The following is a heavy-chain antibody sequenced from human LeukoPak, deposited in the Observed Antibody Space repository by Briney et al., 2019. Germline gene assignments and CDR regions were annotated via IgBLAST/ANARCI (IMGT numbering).Heavy chain of an antibody. J-gene: IGHJ4*02. Sequence: GGSLRLSCAASRFTFSSYAMHWVRQAPGKGLEWVAVISYDGSNKYYADSVEGRFTISRDNSKNTLYLQMNSLRAEDTAVYYCARATPGIAAAFFDYWGQGTLVTVSS. CDR1: RFTFSSYA. CDR2: ISYDGSNK. D-gene: IGHD6-13*01. CDR3: ARATPGIAAAFFDY. V-gene: IGHV3-30-3*01.